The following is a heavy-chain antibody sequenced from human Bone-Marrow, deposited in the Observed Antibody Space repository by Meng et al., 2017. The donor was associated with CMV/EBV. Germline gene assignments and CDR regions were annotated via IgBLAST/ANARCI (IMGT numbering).Heavy chain of an antibody. J-gene: IGHJ4*02. CDR2: IYHSGST. V-gene: IGHV4-4*02. D-gene: IGHD2-2*01. Sequence: GSLRLSCAVSGGSISSSNWWSWVRQPPGKGLEWIGEIYHSGSTNYNPSLKSRVTISVDKSKNQFSLKLSSVTAADTAVYYCARSYCSSTSCYPDYCGQGTLVTVSS. CDR3: ARSYCSSTSCYPDY. CDR1: GGSISSSNW.